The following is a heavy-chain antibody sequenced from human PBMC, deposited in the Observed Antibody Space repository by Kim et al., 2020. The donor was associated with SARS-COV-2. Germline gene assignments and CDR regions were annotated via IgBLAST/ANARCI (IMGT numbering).Heavy chain of an antibody. CDR1: GYTFTSYD. J-gene: IGHJ6*02. CDR2: MNPNSGNT. CDR3: AVWLQINYYYYGMEV. V-gene: IGHV1-8*01. Sequence: ASVKVSCKASGYTFTSYDINWVRQATGQGLEWMGWMNPNSGNTGYAQKFQGRVTMTRNTSISTAYMELSSLRSEDTAVYYCAVWLQINYYYYGMEVWGQGTTVTVSS. D-gene: IGHD3-16*01.